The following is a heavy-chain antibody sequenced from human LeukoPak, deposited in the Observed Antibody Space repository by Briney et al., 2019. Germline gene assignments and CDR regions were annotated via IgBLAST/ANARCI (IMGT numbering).Heavy chain of an antibody. Sequence: GGSLRLSCAASGFTFSSYAMHWVRQAPGKGLEWVAVISYDGSNKYYADSVKGRFTISRDNSKNTLYLQMNSLRAEDTAVYYCARDSGSYGAFDIWGQGTMVTVSS. V-gene: IGHV3-30-3*01. CDR2: ISYDGSNK. CDR3: ARDSGSYGAFDI. D-gene: IGHD1-26*01. CDR1: GFTFSSYA. J-gene: IGHJ3*02.